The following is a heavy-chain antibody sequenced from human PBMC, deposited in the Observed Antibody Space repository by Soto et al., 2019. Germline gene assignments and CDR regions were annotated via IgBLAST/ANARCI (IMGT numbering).Heavy chain of an antibody. V-gene: IGHV4-59*01. CDR1: GGSISTYY. CDR2: AYYSGST. CDR3: AGAEVTFYQYYGMDV. D-gene: IGHD4-4*01. Sequence: SSETLSLTCTVSGGSISTYYWSWIRQSPGKGLEWIGHAYYSGSTNYNPSLKSRVTISVDTSKNQFSLKLSSVTAADTAVYFCAGAEVTFYQYYGMDVWAQGTTVTVS. J-gene: IGHJ6*02.